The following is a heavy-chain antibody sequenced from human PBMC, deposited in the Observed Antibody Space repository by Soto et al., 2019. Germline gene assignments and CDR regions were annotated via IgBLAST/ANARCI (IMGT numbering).Heavy chain of an antibody. CDR3: AKVRSAWFFDY. Sequence: EVQLLESGGGLVQPGESLRLSCAASGFTFGSYAMTWVRQAPGKRLEWVSAISAGGGSAYYADSVKGLFTISRDNSKNTLYLQMNSLRAEDTAVYYCAKVRSAWFFDYWGQGTLVTVSS. J-gene: IGHJ4*02. D-gene: IGHD6-19*01. CDR1: GFTFGSYA. CDR2: ISAGGGSA. V-gene: IGHV3-23*01.